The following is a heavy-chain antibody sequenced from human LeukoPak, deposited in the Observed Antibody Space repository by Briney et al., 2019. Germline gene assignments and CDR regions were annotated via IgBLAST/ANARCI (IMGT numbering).Heavy chain of an antibody. CDR1: GFTFSSYA. V-gene: IGHV3-30-3*01. D-gene: IGHD1-26*01. Sequence: GSLRLSCAASGFTFSSYAMHWVRQAPGKGLEWVAVISYDGSNKYYADSVKGRFTISRDNSKNTLYLQMNSLRAEDTAVYYCARVGGSYYTDYWGQGTLVTVSS. CDR3: ARVGGSYYTDY. J-gene: IGHJ4*02. CDR2: ISYDGSNK.